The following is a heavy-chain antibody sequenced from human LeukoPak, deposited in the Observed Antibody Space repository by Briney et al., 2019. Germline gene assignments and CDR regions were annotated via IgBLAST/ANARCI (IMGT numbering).Heavy chain of an antibody. CDR2: INSDGSST. CDR3: ARVAYCSGGSCYEFGGAFDI. D-gene: IGHD2-15*01. V-gene: IGHV3-74*01. Sequence: GGSLRLSCAASGSTVSSNFMSWARQAPGKGLEWVSRINSDGSSTSYADSVKGRFTISRDNAKNTLYLQMNSVRAEDTAVYYCARVAYCSGGSCYEFGGAFDIWGQGTMVTVSS. CDR1: GSTVSSNF. J-gene: IGHJ3*02.